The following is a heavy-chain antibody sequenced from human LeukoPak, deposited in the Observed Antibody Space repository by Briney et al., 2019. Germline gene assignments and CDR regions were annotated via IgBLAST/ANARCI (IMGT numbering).Heavy chain of an antibody. CDR1: GFTFSSYS. CDR2: ISSSTDTI. Sequence: GGSLRLSCAASGFTFSSYSMNWVRQAPGKGLEWVSYISSSTDTIYYADSVKGRLTISRNNAKNSLYLQMNSLRAEDTAVYYCARDRSTRGYWYFDLWGRGTLVTV. J-gene: IGHJ2*01. D-gene: IGHD2-2*01. V-gene: IGHV3-48*04. CDR3: ARDRSTRGYWYFDL.